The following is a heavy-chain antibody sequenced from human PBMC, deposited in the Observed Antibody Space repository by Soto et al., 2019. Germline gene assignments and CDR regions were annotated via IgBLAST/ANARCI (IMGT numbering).Heavy chain of an antibody. Sequence: AWVRQAPGKGLEWIWSIYCSGSTYYNPSLKSRVTISVDTSKNMFSLKLSSVTAADTAVYYCARDAGLGELSLKDWGPGTLVTFSS. CDR3: ARDAGLGELSLKD. J-gene: IGHJ4*02. V-gene: IGHV4-39*07. CDR2: IYCSGST. D-gene: IGHD3-16*02.